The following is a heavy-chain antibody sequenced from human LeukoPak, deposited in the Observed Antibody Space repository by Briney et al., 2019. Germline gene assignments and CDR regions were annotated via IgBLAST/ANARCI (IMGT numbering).Heavy chain of an antibody. V-gene: IGHV1-2*02. CDR3: ARDQEGGYDLGNFDY. Sequence: GASVNVSCKASVYTFTGYYMHWVRQAPGQGLEGMGWINPNSGGTNYAQKFQGRVTMTRDTSISTAYMELSRLRSDDTAVYYCARDQEGGYDLGNFDYWGQGTLVTVSS. J-gene: IGHJ4*02. CDR1: VYTFTGYY. CDR2: INPNSGGT. D-gene: IGHD5-12*01.